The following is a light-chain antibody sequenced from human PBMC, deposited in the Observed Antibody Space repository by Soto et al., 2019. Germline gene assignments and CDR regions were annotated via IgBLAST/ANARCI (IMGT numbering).Light chain of an antibody. CDR1: QSVSSSY. Sequence: EIVLPQSPGTLSLSPGERATLSCRASQSVSSSYLAWYQQKPGQAPRLLIYGASSRVSGIPDRFSGTGSGTDFTLTISRLEPEDFAVYYCQQYGSSSLTFGGGTKVEIK. V-gene: IGKV3-20*01. CDR3: QQYGSSSLT. CDR2: GAS. J-gene: IGKJ4*01.